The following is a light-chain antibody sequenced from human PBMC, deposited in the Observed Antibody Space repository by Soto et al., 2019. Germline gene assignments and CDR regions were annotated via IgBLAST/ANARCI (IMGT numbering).Light chain of an antibody. Sequence: EIVLTQSPGTLSLSPRERATLSCRASQSIFNNYLAWYQQKPGQAPRLLVYVASFRATGIPDGFSGSGSGTDFTLTISRLEPEDFAVYYCQQYGGSAFTFGQGTRLEIK. CDR2: VAS. J-gene: IGKJ2*01. CDR1: QSIFNNY. CDR3: QQYGGSAFT. V-gene: IGKV3-20*01.